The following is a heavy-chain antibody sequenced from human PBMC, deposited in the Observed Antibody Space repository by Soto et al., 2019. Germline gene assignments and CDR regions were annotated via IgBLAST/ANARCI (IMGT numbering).Heavy chain of an antibody. CDR2: IYYSGST. V-gene: IGHV4-59*01. D-gene: IGHD1-26*01. CDR1: GGSISSYY. J-gene: IGHJ5*02. CDR3: ARSYSGSYSSAEGWFDP. Sequence: QVQLQESGPGLVKPSETLSLTCTVSGGSISSYYWSWIRQPPGKGLEWIGYIYYSGSTNYNPSLKSRVTISVDTSKNQFSLKLSSVTAADTAVYYCARSYSGSYSSAEGWFDPWGQGTLVTVSS.